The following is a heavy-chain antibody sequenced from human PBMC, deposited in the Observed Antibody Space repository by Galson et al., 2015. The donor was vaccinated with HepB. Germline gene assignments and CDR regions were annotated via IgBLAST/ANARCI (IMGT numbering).Heavy chain of an antibody. D-gene: IGHD6-19*01. J-gene: IGHJ3*02. CDR2: ISWDGGST. CDR3: AKVGIAVAHYDAFDI. CDR1: GFTFDDYT. Sequence: SLRLSCAASGFTFDDYTMHWVRQAPGKGLEWVSLISWDGGSTYYADSVKGRFTISRDNSKNSLYLQMNSLRTEDTALYYCAKVGIAVAHYDAFDIWGQGTMVTVSS. V-gene: IGHV3-43*01.